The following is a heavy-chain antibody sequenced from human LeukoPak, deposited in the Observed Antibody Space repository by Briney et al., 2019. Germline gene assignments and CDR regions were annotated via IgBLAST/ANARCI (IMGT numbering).Heavy chain of an antibody. J-gene: IGHJ6*02. D-gene: IGHD3-10*01. CDR2: IYSGGST. CDR1: GFTVSSNY. V-gene: IGHV3-66*01. Sequence: PGGSLRLSCAASGFTVSSNYMSWVRQAPGKGREWGSVIYSGGSTYYADSVKGRFTISRDNSKNTLYLQMNSLRAEDTAVYYCARDTGTTYYYGSGSSDGMDVWGQGTTVTVSS. CDR3: ARDTGTTYYYGSGSSDGMDV.